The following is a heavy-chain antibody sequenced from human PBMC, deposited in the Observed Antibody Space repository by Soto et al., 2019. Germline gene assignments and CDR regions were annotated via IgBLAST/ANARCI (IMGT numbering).Heavy chain of an antibody. CDR2: IIPILGIA. V-gene: IGHV1-69*04. CDR1: GYTFTSYD. Sequence: GASVKVSCKASGYTFTSYDINWVRQATGQGLEWMGRIIPILGIANYAQKFQGRVTITADKSTSTAYMELSSLRSEDTAVYYCARGWDYYGSGSYYSDAFDIWGQGTMVTVS. D-gene: IGHD3-10*01. CDR3: ARGWDYYGSGSYYSDAFDI. J-gene: IGHJ3*02.